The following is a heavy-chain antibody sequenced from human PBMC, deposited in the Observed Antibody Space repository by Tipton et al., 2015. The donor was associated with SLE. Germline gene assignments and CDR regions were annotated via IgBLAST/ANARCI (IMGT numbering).Heavy chain of an antibody. CDR3: AKSGFGRGSYFHH. D-gene: IGHD5-12*01. Sequence: TLSLTCSVYGDSLSGQYWSWIRQPPGKGLEWIGEVFRGGSTNYSPSLESRVTITVDMSKNQFSLRQTSVTAADTAVYYCAKSGFGRGSYFHHWGQGTLVSVSS. CDR1: GDSLSGQY. CDR2: VFRGGST. J-gene: IGHJ1*01. V-gene: IGHV4-34*12.